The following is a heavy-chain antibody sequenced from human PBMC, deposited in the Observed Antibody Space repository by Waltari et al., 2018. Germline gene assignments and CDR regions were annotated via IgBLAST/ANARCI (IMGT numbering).Heavy chain of an antibody. Sequence: QVQLVQSGAEVKKPGSSVKVSCKASGGTFSSYAISWVRQAPGQGLEWMGGIIPIFGTANYEQKFQGRVTITADESTSTAYMELSSLRSEDTAVYYCAREGCSGGSCYRAAFDIWGQGTMVIVSS. J-gene: IGHJ3*02. CDR1: GGTFSSYA. CDR3: AREGCSGGSCYRAAFDI. D-gene: IGHD2-15*01. V-gene: IGHV1-69*13. CDR2: IIPIFGTA.